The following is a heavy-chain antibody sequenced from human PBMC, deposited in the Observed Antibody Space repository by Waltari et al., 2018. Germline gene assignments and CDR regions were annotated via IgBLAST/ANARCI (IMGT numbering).Heavy chain of an antibody. Sequence: VQLVQSGSEVKRPGSSVKVSCQTSGGTFSDNAISWVRQAPGQGLEWMGGIIPVFGTTNYAQKCQGRVTLTADESTATAYMELSNLRYEDTAIYYCARDRVTMVITPLDLWGRGTLVIVSS. D-gene: IGHD3-22*01. CDR3: ARDRVTMVITPLDL. J-gene: IGHJ2*01. CDR1: GGTFSDNA. CDR2: IIPVFGTT. V-gene: IGHV1-69*01.